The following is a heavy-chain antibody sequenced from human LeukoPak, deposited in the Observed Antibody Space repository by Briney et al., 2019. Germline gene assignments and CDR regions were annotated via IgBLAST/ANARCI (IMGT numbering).Heavy chain of an antibody. CDR3: AKGGDGYSSHPYDY. Sequence: GGSLRLSCAASGFAFSDYFMTWVRQAPGKGLEWVASINQDGSGKDYMDSVKGRFTISRDNAKKSVYLQMNSLRAEDTAVYYCAKGGDGYSSHPYDYWGQGTLVTVSS. CDR1: GFAFSDYF. V-gene: IGHV3-7*01. D-gene: IGHD5-24*01. CDR2: INQDGSGK. J-gene: IGHJ4*02.